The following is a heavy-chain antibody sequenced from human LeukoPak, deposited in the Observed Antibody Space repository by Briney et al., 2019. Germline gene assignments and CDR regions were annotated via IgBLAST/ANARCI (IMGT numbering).Heavy chain of an antibody. CDR3: ARFSSGCSSATCYLSY. Sequence: PSETLSLTCTVSGGSLSSHFWSWLRQSPGKGLELIGHIYYTGTTYYNPSLNSRVTFSLDTSRSEFSLNLTSVTAADTAVYYCARFSSGCSSATCYLSYWGQGALVTVSS. D-gene: IGHD2-2*01. V-gene: IGHV4-59*11. CDR1: GGSLSSHF. CDR2: IYYTGTT. J-gene: IGHJ4*02.